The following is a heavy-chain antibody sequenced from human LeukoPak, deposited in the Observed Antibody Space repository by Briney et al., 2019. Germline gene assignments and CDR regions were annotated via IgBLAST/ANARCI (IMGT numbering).Heavy chain of an antibody. CDR2: VYPGDSDT. CDR3: ARQITDQSSGYDSIDY. CDR1: GYRFTTYW. J-gene: IGHJ4*02. D-gene: IGHD5-12*01. Sequence: GESLKISCKASGYRFTTYWIGWVRQMPGKGLEWMGIVYPGDSDTRYSPSFEGQVTISADKSITTAYLQWSSLKASDTAMYYCARQITDQSSGYDSIDYWGQGTLVTVSS. V-gene: IGHV5-51*01.